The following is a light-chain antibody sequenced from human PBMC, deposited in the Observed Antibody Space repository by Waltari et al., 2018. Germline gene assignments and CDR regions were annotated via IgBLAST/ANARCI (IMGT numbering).Light chain of an antibody. Sequence: QSVLTQPPSASATPGQRVTTCCSGSSSIVGRDNVSWFQQLPGTAPKLLIYNDHQRPSGVPDRFSGSKSGTSASLAISGLRSEDEADYYCVAWDDSLSGYVFGTGTKVTVL. CDR1: SSIVGRDN. CDR3: VAWDDSLSGYV. J-gene: IGLJ1*01. CDR2: NDH. V-gene: IGLV1-47*02.